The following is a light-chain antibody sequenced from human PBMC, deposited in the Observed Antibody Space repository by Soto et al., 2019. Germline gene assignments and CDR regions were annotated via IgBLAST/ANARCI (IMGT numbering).Light chain of an antibody. CDR1: QSIDSD. Sequence: EIMMTQSPANVSVFPGERATLSCRASQSIDSDLAWYQQKPGHVPRLLLYGASTRATGFPARFSGSGSGTEFTLTIISLQSDDFAVYYCQQYSHWRTFGPGTKVEIK. CDR2: GAS. J-gene: IGKJ1*01. V-gene: IGKV3-15*01. CDR3: QQYSHWRT.